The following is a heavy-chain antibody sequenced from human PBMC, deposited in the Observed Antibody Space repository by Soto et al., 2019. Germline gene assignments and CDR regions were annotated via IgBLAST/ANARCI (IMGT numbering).Heavy chain of an antibody. CDR2: IWYDGSNK. CDR1: GFTFGSYG. J-gene: IGHJ6*02. V-gene: IGHV3-33*01. Sequence: QLVESGGGVVQPGRSLRLSCGASGFTFGSYGMHWVRQAPGKGLEWVAVIWYDGSNKDYADSVKGRFTVSRDNSKNTLDLQMNSLRVEDTAVYYCARQHRALSYFGMDVWGLGPTVTVSS. CDR3: ARQHRALSYFGMDV.